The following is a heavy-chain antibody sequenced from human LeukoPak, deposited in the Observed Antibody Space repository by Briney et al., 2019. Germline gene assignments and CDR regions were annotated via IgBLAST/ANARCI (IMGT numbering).Heavy chain of an antibody. J-gene: IGHJ4*02. CDR1: GFTFSRYW. V-gene: IGHV3-74*01. CDR3: TSQGAAA. CDR2: INTDGSIT. Sequence: GGSLRLSCAASGFTFSRYWMHWVRQAPGKGLMWVSRINTDGSITTYADSVKGQFTISRDNAKNTLSLQMNSLKGEDTAVYYCTSQGAAAWGQGTLVTVSS.